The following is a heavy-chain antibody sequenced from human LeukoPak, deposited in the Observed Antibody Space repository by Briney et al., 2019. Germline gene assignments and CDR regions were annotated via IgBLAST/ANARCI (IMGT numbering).Heavy chain of an antibody. CDR1: GYTFTSYG. J-gene: IGHJ5*02. D-gene: IGHD3-3*01. CDR3: ARDPRVVGFWSGYYWRGPTPETTNWFDP. V-gene: IGHV1-18*01. CDR2: ISAYNGNT. Sequence: ASVKVSCKASGYTFTSYGISWVRQAPGQGLEWMGWISAYNGNTNYAQKLQGRVTMTTDTSTSTAYMELRSLRSDDTAVYYCARDPRVVGFWSGYYWRGPTPETTNWFDPWGQGTLVTVSS.